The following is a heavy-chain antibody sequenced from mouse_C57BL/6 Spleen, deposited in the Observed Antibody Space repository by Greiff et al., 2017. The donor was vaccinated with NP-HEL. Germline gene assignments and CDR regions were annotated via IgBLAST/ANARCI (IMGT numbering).Heavy chain of an antibody. Sequence: VKLQQPGAELVKPGASVKLSCKASGYTFTSYWMHWVKQRPGQGLEWIGMIHPNSGSTNYNEKFKSKATLTVDKSSSTAYMQLSSLTSEDSAVYYCARENGTTVAYWGQGTTLTVSS. CDR3: ARENGTTVAY. CDR2: IHPNSGST. CDR1: GYTFTSYW. V-gene: IGHV1-64*01. J-gene: IGHJ2*01. D-gene: IGHD1-1*01.